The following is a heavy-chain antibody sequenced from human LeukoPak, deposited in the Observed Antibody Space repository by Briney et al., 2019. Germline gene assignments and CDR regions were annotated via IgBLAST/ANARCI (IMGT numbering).Heavy chain of an antibody. D-gene: IGHD6-13*01. CDR1: GGSISSYY. Sequence: SETLSLTCTVSGGSISSYYWSWIRQPPAKGLEGIGYIYYSGCTNYNPSLKSRVTISVDTSKNQFSLKLSSVTAADTAVYYCARRRACSRPPVDWGQGTLVTVSS. CDR2: IYYSGCT. CDR3: ARRRACSRPPVD. V-gene: IGHV4-59*08. J-gene: IGHJ4*02.